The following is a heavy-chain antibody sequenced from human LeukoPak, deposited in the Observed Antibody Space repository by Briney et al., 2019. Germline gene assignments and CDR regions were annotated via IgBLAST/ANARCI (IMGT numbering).Heavy chain of an antibody. CDR2: FSTDGTT. D-gene: IGHD3-10*01. V-gene: IGHV3-23*01. CDR1: GFTFSDFA. CDR3: AKAPKSGSHKGYFDY. Sequence: GGSLRLSCAVSGFTFSDFAMSWVRQAQGRGLEWVSAFSTDGTTYYADYVKGRFAISRDNSKNTLYLQLNSLRAEDTATYYCAKAPKSGSHKGYFDYWGQGTLVTVSS. J-gene: IGHJ4*02.